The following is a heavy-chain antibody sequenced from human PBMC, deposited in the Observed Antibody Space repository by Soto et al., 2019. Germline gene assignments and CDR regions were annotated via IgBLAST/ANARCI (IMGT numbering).Heavy chain of an antibody. CDR1: GGSVSSCSNY. CDR2: IYYSGST. Sequence: SETLSLTCTVSGGSVSSCSNYWSWIRQPPGKGLVWNGYIYYSGSTNYNPSLKSRVTISVDTSKKQFSLKLSSVTAADTAVYYCARLTPRRYFDYWGQGTLVTVSS. V-gene: IGHV4-61*01. J-gene: IGHJ4*02. CDR3: ARLTPRRYFDY.